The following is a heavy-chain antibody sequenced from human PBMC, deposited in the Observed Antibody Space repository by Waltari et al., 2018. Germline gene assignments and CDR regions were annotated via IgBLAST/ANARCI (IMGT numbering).Heavy chain of an antibody. CDR3: AGHSGYDSFTFDY. V-gene: IGHV1-2*06. CDR2: IKPNSGGT. CDR1: GYTFTGYY. D-gene: IGHD5-12*01. J-gene: IGHJ4*02. Sequence: QVQLVQSGAEVKKPGASVKVSCKASGYTFTGYYMHWVRQAPGQGLEWMGRIKPNSGGTNYAQKCQGRVTMTRDTSISTAYMELSRLRSDDTAVYYWAGHSGYDSFTFDYWGQGTLVTVSS.